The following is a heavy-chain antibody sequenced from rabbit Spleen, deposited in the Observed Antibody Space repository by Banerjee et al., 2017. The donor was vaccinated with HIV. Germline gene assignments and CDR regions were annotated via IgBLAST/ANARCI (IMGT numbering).Heavy chain of an antibody. CDR3: VREAGYAGYGDGNL. J-gene: IGHJ4*01. CDR2: IEPIFGNT. D-gene: IGHD7-1*01. Sequence: QEHLVESGGGLVQPGGSLKLSCKASGFDFSNYGVTWVRQAPGKGLEWIGYIEPIFGNTYYANWVNGRFTISSHNAQNTLYLQLSSLTAADTATYFCVREAGYAGYGDGNLWGPGTLVTVS. V-gene: IGHV1S47*01. CDR1: GFDFSNYG.